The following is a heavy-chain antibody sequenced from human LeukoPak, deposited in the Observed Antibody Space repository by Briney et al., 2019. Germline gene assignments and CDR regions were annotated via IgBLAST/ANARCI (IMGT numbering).Heavy chain of an antibody. CDR2: ISYDGSNK. V-gene: IGHV3-30*18. CDR3: AKINRGQVAGHLDY. CDR1: GFTFSSYG. Sequence: GGSLRLSCAASGFTFSSYGMHWVRQAPGKGLEWVAVISYDGSNKYYADSVKGRFTISRDNSKNTLYLHINSLRAEDTALYYCAKINRGQVAGHLDYWGQGTLVIVSS. J-gene: IGHJ4*02. D-gene: IGHD6-19*01.